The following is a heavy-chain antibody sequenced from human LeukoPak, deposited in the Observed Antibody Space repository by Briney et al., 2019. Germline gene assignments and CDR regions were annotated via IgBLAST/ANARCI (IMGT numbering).Heavy chain of an antibody. Sequence: PGGSLRLSCAASGFTFSSYGMHWVRQAPGKGLEWVAFIRYDGSNKYYADSVKGRFTISRDNSKNTLYLQMDNLRAEDTAVYYCAKDRREYSSGWYLDYWGQGTLVTVSS. V-gene: IGHV3-30*02. CDR1: GFTFSSYG. CDR2: IRYDGSNK. J-gene: IGHJ4*02. D-gene: IGHD6-19*01. CDR3: AKDRREYSSGWYLDY.